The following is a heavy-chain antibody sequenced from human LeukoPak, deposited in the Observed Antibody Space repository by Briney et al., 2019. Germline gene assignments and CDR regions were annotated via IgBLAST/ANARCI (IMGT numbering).Heavy chain of an antibody. CDR2: IKQDGSQK. V-gene: IGHV3-7*01. CDR3: ARDLLWGGVEFDY. CDR1: GFTFSSHW. J-gene: IGHJ4*02. Sequence: GGSLRLSCVASGFTFSSHWMHWVRQAPGKGLEWVANIKQDGSQKYYVDSVKGRFTISRDNAKNSLYLQMNSLRAEDTAVYYCARDLLWGGVEFDYWGQGTLVTVSS. D-gene: IGHD3-16*01.